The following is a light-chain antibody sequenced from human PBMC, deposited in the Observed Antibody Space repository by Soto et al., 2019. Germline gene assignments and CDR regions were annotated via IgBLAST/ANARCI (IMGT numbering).Light chain of an antibody. Sequence: EIVLTQSPGTLSLSPGERSTLFFSSSQSVSSSYLAWYQQKPGQAPRLLIYGASTRATGIPARFSGSGSGTEFTLTISSLQSEDFAVYYCQQYGSSPPITFGQGTRLEIK. V-gene: IGKV3-20*01. CDR3: QQYGSSPPIT. J-gene: IGKJ5*01. CDR1: QSVSSSY. CDR2: GAS.